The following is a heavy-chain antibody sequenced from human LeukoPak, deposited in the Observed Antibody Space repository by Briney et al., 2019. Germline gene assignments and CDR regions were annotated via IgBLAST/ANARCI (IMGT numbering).Heavy chain of an antibody. Sequence: GGSLRLSCAASGFTFSSYAMSWVRLAPGKGLEWVSAISGSGDSTYYADSVKGRFTISRDNSKNTLYLQMNSLRADDTAVYYCAKGGSGSYPYYFDYWGQGTLVTVSS. CDR3: AKGGSGSYPYYFDY. D-gene: IGHD3-10*01. CDR1: GFTFSSYA. J-gene: IGHJ4*02. V-gene: IGHV3-23*01. CDR2: ISGSGDST.